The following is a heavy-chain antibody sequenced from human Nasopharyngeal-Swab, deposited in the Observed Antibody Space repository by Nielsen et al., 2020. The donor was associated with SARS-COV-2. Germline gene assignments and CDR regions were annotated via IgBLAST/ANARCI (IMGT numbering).Heavy chain of an antibody. D-gene: IGHD3-3*01. J-gene: IGHJ3*02. CDR3: ARSHRPYYDFWSGYYAPHDAFDI. V-gene: IGHV1-2*06. Sequence: WVRQAPGQGLEWMGRLNPNSGGTNYAQKFQGRVTMTRDTSISTAYMELSRLRSDDTAVYYCARSHRPYYDFWSGYYAPHDAFDIWGQGTMVTVSS. CDR2: LNPNSGGT.